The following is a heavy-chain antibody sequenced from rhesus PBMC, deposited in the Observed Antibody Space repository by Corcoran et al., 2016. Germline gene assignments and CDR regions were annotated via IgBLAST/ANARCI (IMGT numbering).Heavy chain of an antibody. D-gene: IGHD6-25*01. CDR1: GYSISSGYD. Sequence: QVQLQESGPGLVKPSETLSLTCAVSGYSISSGYDWGWIRQPPGKGLEWSGYIGGSSGSTNYNPSLKNRVTISKDTSKNQFSLKVSSVTAADTAVYYCTRARYSGGSNDHWGQGDLVTVSS. CDR3: TRARYSGGSNDH. V-gene: IGHV4-127*01. CDR2: IGGSSGST. J-gene: IGHJ4*01.